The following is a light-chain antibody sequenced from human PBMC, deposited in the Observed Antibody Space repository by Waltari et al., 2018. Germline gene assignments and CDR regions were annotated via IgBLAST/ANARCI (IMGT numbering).Light chain of an antibody. Sequence: QSVLTQPPSVSGAPGQRVTIPCPGSGSNIRAGYDVTWYQQLPRAAPKLLIYGSTSRPLGVPARFFGSTSGTSASLAITGLQAEDEADYYCQSYDTSLSVVFGGGTKLTVL. CDR2: GST. J-gene: IGLJ3*02. V-gene: IGLV1-40*01. CDR1: GSNIRAGYD. CDR3: QSYDTSLSVV.